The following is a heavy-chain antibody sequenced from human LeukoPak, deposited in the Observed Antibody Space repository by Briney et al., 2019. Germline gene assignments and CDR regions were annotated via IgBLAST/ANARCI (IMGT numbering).Heavy chain of an antibody. J-gene: IGHJ4*02. Sequence: GRSLRLSCAASGFTLSSYGMHWVRQTPGKGLEWVAVISYDGSNKYYADSVKGRFTISRDNSKNTLYLQMNSLRAEDTAVYYCVIAVAPDGFDYWGQGTLVTVSS. V-gene: IGHV3-30*03. CDR1: GFTLSSYG. D-gene: IGHD6-19*01. CDR3: VIAVAPDGFDY. CDR2: ISYDGSNK.